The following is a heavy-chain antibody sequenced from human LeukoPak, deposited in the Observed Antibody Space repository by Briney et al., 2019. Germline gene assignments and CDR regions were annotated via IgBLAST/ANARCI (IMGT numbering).Heavy chain of an antibody. D-gene: IGHD2-2*01. J-gene: IGHJ4*02. V-gene: IGHV3-30-3*01. CDR3: ARAMVVVVPAVM. Sequence: PGRSLRLSCAASGFTFSNYAMHWVRQAPGKGLEWVAVISHDGNSKYYANSVKGRFTISRDNSKNTLYLQMNSLRAEDTAVYYCARAMVVVVPAVMWGQGALVTVSS. CDR2: ISHDGNSK. CDR1: GFTFSNYA.